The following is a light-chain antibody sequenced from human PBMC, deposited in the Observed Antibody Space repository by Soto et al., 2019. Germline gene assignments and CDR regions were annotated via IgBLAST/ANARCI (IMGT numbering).Light chain of an antibody. V-gene: IGKV3-11*01. CDR2: DAS. CDR1: QSISRS. J-gene: IGKJ4*01. Sequence: EIVLTQSPATLSLSLGEGATLSCRASQSISRSLAWYQQKPGQPPRLLIYDASNRATGIPDRFSGSGSGTGFTLTISSLEPEYFAVYYCQQRSNRPPLTFGGGTKVEIK. CDR3: QQRSNRPPLT.